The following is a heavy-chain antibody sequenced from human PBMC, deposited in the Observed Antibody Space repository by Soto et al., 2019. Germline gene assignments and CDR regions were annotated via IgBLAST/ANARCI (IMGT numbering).Heavy chain of an antibody. CDR3: AKVYCGGDCQIFYFYYGLDV. V-gene: IGHV3-30-3*01. D-gene: IGHD2-21*02. J-gene: IGHJ6*02. Sequence: GGSLRLSCAASGFTFSSYAMHWVRQAPGKGLEWVAVISYDGSNKYYADSVKGRFTISRDNSKNTLYLQMNSLRGEDTAIYYCAKVYCGGDCQIFYFYYGLDVWGQGTTVTVSS. CDR2: ISYDGSNK. CDR1: GFTFSSYA.